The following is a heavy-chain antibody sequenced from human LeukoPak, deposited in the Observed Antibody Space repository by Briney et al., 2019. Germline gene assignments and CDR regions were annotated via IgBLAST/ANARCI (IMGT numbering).Heavy chain of an antibody. CDR1: GFTFTSYS. D-gene: IGHD2-8*01. CDR2: ISGSGSYI. V-gene: IGHV3-21*01. J-gene: IGHJ4*02. CDR3: ARGDRLGYCTNGVCCPTDY. Sequence: PGGSLRLSCAASGFTFTSYSMHWVRQAPGKGLEWVSSISGSGSYIYYADSVKGRFTISRDNAKNSLYLQMISLRAEDTAVYYCARGDRLGYCTNGVCCPTDYWGQGTLVTASS.